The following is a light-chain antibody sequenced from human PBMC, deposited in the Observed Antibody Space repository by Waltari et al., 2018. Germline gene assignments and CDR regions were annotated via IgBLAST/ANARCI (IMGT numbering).Light chain of an antibody. Sequence: QSVLTQPPSASGAPGQRVNISCTGSRSNKGQGNYVSCNQQFPETAPKLLIYENNKRPSAISDRFSGSKSGTSASLTITRLQSEDEADYYCSTWDSSLSTRVFGGGTRLTVL. J-gene: IGLJ2*01. CDR1: RSNKGQGNY. CDR3: STWDSSLSTRV. CDR2: ENN. V-gene: IGLV1-51*02.